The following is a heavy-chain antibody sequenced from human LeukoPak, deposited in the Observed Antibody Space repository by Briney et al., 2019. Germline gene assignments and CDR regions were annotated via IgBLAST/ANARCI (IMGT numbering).Heavy chain of an antibody. V-gene: IGHV3-7*01. CDR2: IKEDGSET. CDR3: ARETPRRGETRDGYR. D-gene: IGHD5-24*01. Sequence: PGESLRLSCAASGFIFKKYWMNWVRQVPGKGLECLANIKEDGSETYYADSVKGRFTISRDNPKNLLFLQINSPRVEDTAVYYCARETPRRGETRDGYRWGQGTVVTVSS. J-gene: IGHJ4*02. CDR1: GFIFKKYW.